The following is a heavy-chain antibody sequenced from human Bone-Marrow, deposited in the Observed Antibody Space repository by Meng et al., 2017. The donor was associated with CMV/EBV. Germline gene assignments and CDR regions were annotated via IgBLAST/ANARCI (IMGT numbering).Heavy chain of an antibody. CDR2: INPNSGGT. J-gene: IGHJ4*02. D-gene: IGHD3-3*01. Sequence: ASVKVSCKASGYMFTDYYIHWVRQAPGQGLEWMGLINPNSGGTKFAQKFQGRVTMTRDTSISTAYMEVKRLRSDDTAVYYCARGPNAEMGFLEWLPPDYWGQGTLVTVSS. CDR1: GYMFTDYY. V-gene: IGHV1-2*02. CDR3: ARGPNAEMGFLEWLPPDY.